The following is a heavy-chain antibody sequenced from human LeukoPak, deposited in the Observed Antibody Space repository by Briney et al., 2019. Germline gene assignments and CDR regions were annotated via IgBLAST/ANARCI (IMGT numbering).Heavy chain of an antibody. CDR2: ISYDGSNT. V-gene: IGHV3-30*18. J-gene: IGHJ4*02. Sequence: PGGSLRLSCAGSGFTFSSYAMHWVRKAPGKGLEWVAVISYDGSNTYYADSVKGRFTISRDNSNNTLYLQMSSLRAEDTAVYYCAKGDGSGSYRWAYFDYWGQGALVTVSS. CDR3: AKGDGSGSYRWAYFDY. D-gene: IGHD3-10*01. CDR1: GFTFSSYA.